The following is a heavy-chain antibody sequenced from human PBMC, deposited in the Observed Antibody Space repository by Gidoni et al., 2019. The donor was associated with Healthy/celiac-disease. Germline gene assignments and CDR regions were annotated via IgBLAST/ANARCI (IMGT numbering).Heavy chain of an antibody. V-gene: IGHV3-30*04. CDR1: GFTFLRYA. CDR2: ISYDGSNK. Sequence: HVQLVASGGGVVQPGSSLRLSCAASGFTFLRYAMPCVRQAPGKGLGWVAVISYDGSNKYYADSVKGRFTISRDNSKNTLYLQMNSLRAEDTAVYYCARVEVDTATNNWFDPWGQGTLVTVSS. CDR3: ARVEVDTATNNWFDP. J-gene: IGHJ5*02. D-gene: IGHD5-18*01.